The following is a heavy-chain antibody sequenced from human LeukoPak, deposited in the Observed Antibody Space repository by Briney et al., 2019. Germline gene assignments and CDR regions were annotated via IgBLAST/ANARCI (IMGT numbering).Heavy chain of an antibody. CDR1: GGTFSSYA. D-gene: IGHD2-15*01. V-gene: IGHV1-69*01. CDR2: IIPIFGTT. J-gene: IGHJ5*02. CDR3: PSTLGYCSGGRCSHWFDP. Sequence: SVTLSCTASGGTFSSYAISWVRQPPGQGLEWIGWIIPIFGTTNYAQKFQGRVTNTEDESTSTSSMELNSLRSEDRPVYYCPSTLGYCSGGRCSHWFDPWGEGTLVTVSS.